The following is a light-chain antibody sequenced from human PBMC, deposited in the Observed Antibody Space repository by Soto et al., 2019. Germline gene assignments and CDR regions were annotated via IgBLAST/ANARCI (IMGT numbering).Light chain of an antibody. J-gene: IGKJ1*01. CDR2: GAS. CDR1: QSVSSSY. V-gene: IGKV3-20*01. Sequence: EIVLTQSPGTLSLSPGERATLSCRSSQSVSSSYLAWYLQKPGQAPILLIYGASTRATGIPRRFSGSGSGTDFTLTISRLEPEDFAVYYCQQYGSSPGTFGQGSKVEIK. CDR3: QQYGSSPGT.